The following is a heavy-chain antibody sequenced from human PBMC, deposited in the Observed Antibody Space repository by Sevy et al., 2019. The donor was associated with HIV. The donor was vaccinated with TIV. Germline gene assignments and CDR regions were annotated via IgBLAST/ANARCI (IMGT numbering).Heavy chain of an antibody. CDR3: AKETIRGTYNWFDP. CDR2: ISGSGGST. V-gene: IGHV3-23*01. J-gene: IGHJ5*02. CDR1: GFTFSSYG. Sequence: GGSLRLSCVASGFTFSSYGMSWVRQAPGEGLECVSHISGSGGSTYYADSVRGRFTISRDNSKNTLYLQMNSLRADDTAVYYCAKETIRGTYNWFDPWGQRTLVTVSS. D-gene: IGHD3-10*01.